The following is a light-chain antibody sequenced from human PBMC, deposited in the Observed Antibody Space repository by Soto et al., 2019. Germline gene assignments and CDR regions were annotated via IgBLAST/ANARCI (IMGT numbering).Light chain of an antibody. CDR3: QSYDSGLSAVL. CDR2: EVN. CDR1: SSDVGGYNY. J-gene: IGLJ2*01. Sequence: QSVLTQPASVSGSPGQSITISCTGTSSDVGGYNYVSWYQQHPGKAPKLLLYEVNKRPSGVSNRFSGSKSGNTASLTISGLQADDEADYYCQSYDSGLSAVLFGGGTKVTVL. V-gene: IGLV2-14*01.